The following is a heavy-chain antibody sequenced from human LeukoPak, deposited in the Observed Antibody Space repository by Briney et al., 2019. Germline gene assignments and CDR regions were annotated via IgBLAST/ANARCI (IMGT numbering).Heavy chain of an antibody. D-gene: IGHD3-22*01. J-gene: IGHJ4*02. CDR3: TKVHLTYKFDSSGYGFQDN. CDR2: ISYDGSNT. CDR1: GFTFSNYA. Sequence: GGSLRLSCAASGFTFSNYAMHWVRQVPGKGLEWVAVISYDGSNTYYVDSVKGRFTVSRDNTKNTLYLQMNSLRVEDTAVYYCTKVHLTYKFDSSGYGFQDNWGQGTLVTVSS. V-gene: IGHV3-30*18.